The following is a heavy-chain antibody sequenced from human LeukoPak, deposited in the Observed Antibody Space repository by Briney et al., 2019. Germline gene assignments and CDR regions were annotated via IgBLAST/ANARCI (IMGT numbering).Heavy chain of an antibody. CDR2: IYHSGST. D-gene: IGHD2-2*01. J-gene: IGHJ4*02. V-gene: IGHV4-38-2*02. CDR3: ARDGGCSSTSCDLIDY. CDR1: GYSISSGYY. Sequence: SETLSHTCTVSGYSISSGYYWGWIRQPPGKGLEWIGSIYHSGSTYYSPSLKSRVTISVDTSKNQFSLKLSSVTAADTAVYYCARDGGCSSTSCDLIDYWGQGTLVTVSS.